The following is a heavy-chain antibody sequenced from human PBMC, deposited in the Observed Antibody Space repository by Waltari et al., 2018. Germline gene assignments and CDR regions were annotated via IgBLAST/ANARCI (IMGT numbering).Heavy chain of an antibody. V-gene: IGHV3-73*01. J-gene: IGHJ4*02. Sequence: EVQVVASGGGLVQHGGSLKLSCATSGFTFSGSTIHWVRQTSGKGLEWSGRIRSKPNNYATRYTASVEGRFTISRDDSENTAYLQMSSLMTEDTAVYYCTGGAVTGTDFWGQGTLVTVSS. CDR3: TGGAVTGTDF. D-gene: IGHD6-13*01. CDR1: GFTFSGST. CDR2: IRSKPNNYAT.